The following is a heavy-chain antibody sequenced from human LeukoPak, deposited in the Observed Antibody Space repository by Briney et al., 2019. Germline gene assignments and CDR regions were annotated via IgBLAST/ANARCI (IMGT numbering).Heavy chain of an antibody. D-gene: IGHD5-18*01. CDR1: GYTFTSYY. V-gene: IGHV1-46*03. CDR3: ALLDSYCYSQYYYFDY. J-gene: IGHJ4*02. CDR2: INPSGGST. Sequence: GASVKVSCKASGYTFTSYYMHWVRQAPGQGLEWMGIINPSGGSTSYAQKFQGRVTMTRDTSTSTVYMELSSLRSEDAAVYYCALLDSYCYSQYYYFDYWGQGTLVTVSS.